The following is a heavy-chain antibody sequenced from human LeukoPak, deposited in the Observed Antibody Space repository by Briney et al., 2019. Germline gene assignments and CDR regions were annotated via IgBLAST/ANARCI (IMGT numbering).Heavy chain of an antibody. D-gene: IGHD3-22*01. V-gene: IGHV1-46*01. CDR3: ARDFWYYYDSSGYYYDY. Sequence: ASVKVSCKASGYTFTSYYMHWVRQAPGQGLEWMGIINPSGGSTSYAQKFQGRVTMTRDTSTSTVYMELSSLRSEDTAVYYCARDFWYYYDSSGYYYDYWGQGTLVTVSS. CDR2: INPSGGST. J-gene: IGHJ4*02. CDR1: GYTFTSYY.